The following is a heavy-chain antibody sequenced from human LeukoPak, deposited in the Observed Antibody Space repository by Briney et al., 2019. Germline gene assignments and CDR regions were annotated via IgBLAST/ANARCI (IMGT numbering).Heavy chain of an antibody. Sequence: ASVKVSCKASGYTFTGYYMHWVRQAPGQGLEWMGWINPNSGGTNYAQKFQGRVTMTRDTSISTAYMELSRLRSDDTAVYYCARDPHYCSGGSCYPIFDYWGQGTLVPVSS. CDR1: GYTFTGYY. J-gene: IGHJ4*02. V-gene: IGHV1-2*02. D-gene: IGHD2-15*01. CDR3: ARDPHYCSGGSCYPIFDY. CDR2: INPNSGGT.